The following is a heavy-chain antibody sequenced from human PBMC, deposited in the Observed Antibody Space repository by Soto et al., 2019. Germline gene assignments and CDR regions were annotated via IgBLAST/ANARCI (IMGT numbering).Heavy chain of an antibody. J-gene: IGHJ6*02. CDR3: ARDGRTDIVVVPAWGMDV. Sequence: SVKVSCKASGGTFSSYAISWGRQAPVQGLEWMGGIIPIFGTANYAQKFQGRVTITADKSTSTAYMELSSLRSEDTAVYYCARDGRTDIVVVPAWGMDVWGQGTTVTVSS. V-gene: IGHV1-69*06. CDR2: IIPIFGTA. CDR1: GGTFSSYA. D-gene: IGHD2-2*01.